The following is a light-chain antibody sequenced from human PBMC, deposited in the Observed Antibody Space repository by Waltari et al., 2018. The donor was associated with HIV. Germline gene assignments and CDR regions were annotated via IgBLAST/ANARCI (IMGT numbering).Light chain of an antibody. CDR3: QQYNKWPLYT. V-gene: IGKV3D-15*01. CDR2: GAS. Sequence: EIVLTQSPGTLSLSPGERVTLSCRASQSISSNFLAWYQQKPGQAPRLLIYGASNRAPDIPDRFSGSGSGTDFTLTISSLQSEDFAVYYCQQYNKWPLYTFGQGTKLEIK. CDR1: QSISSN. J-gene: IGKJ2*01.